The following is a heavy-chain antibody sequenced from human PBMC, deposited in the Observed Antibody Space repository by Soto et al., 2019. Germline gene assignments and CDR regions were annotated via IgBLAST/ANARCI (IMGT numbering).Heavy chain of an antibody. D-gene: IGHD1-26*01. Sequence: GASVKVSCKASGYTFTSYYMHWVRQAPGQGLEWMGIINPSGGSTSYAQKFQGRVTMTRDTSTSTVYMELSSLRSEDTAVYYCARERWELLVGNWFDPSGQGTLVTVSS. J-gene: IGHJ5*02. V-gene: IGHV1-46*01. CDR3: ARERWELLVGNWFDP. CDR2: INPSGGST. CDR1: GYTFTSYY.